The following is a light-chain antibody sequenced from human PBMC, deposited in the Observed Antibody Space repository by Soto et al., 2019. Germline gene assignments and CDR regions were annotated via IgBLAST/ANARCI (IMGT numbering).Light chain of an antibody. CDR3: LQDYIYPWT. CDR1: QTISRW. J-gene: IGKJ1*01. CDR2: EAS. Sequence: DIQMTHSPTTLSASVGFRFNITCRASQTISRWLAWYQQKTGKAPKLLIYEASSLQSGVPSRLRGSGYGTDLTITISSMQTEDFETYYCLQDYIYPWTFGQGTKVDI. V-gene: IGKV1-5*03.